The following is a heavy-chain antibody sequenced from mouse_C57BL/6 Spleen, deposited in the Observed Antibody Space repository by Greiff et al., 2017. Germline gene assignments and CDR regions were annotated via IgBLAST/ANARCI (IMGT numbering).Heavy chain of an antibody. V-gene: IGHV1-64*01. CDR2: IHPNSGST. D-gene: IGHD4-1*01. CDR1: GYTFTSYW. J-gene: IGHJ1*03. CDR3: ARANGDEGYFDD. Sequence: VQLQQPGAELVKPGASVKLSCKASGYTFTSYWMHWVKQRPGQGLEWIGMIHPNSGSTNYNEKFKSKATLTVDKSSSTAYMQLSSLTSEDSAVYYCARANGDEGYFDDWGTGTTVTVSS.